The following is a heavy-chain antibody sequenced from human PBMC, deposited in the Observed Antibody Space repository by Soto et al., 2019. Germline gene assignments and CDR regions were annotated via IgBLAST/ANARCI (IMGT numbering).Heavy chain of an antibody. CDR3: ARGSPDY. D-gene: IGHD6-13*01. Sequence: ASVKVSCKASGYTFTSYAMHWVRQAPGQRLEWMGWINAGNGNTKYSQKFQGRVTMTRNTSISTAYMELSSLRSEDTAVYYCARGSPDYWGQGTLVTVSS. V-gene: IGHV1-3*01. CDR1: GYTFTSYA. J-gene: IGHJ4*02. CDR2: INAGNGNT.